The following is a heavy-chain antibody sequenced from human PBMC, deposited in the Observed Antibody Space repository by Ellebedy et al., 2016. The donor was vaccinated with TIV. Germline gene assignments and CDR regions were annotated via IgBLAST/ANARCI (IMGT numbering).Heavy chain of an antibody. CDR3: IRLVATGTW. V-gene: IGHV3-73*01. CDR1: GFTFSASA. CDR2: IRNKANSYAT. D-gene: IGHD6-13*01. J-gene: IGHJ4*02. Sequence: PGGSLRLSCAASGFTFSASAMHWVRQASGKGLEWVGRIRNKANSYATGYAASVKGRFTSSRDDEKNMAYLQMSSLKTEDTAVYYCIRLVATGTWWGQGTLVTVSS.